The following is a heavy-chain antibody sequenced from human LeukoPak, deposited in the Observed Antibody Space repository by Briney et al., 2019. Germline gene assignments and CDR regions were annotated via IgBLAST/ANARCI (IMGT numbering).Heavy chain of an antibody. D-gene: IGHD1-1*01. CDR1: GFSFSDYY. CDR2: TRNKAKGYTT. V-gene: IGHV3-72*01. Sequence: GGSLRLPCAASGFSFSDYYMDWVRQAPGKGLEWVGRTRNKAKGYTTEYAASVKGRFTISRDDSQNSLYLQMNSLKTEDTAMYYCARSGDTWTQVFDFWGRGTLVTVSS. J-gene: IGHJ4*02. CDR3: ARSGDTWTQVFDF.